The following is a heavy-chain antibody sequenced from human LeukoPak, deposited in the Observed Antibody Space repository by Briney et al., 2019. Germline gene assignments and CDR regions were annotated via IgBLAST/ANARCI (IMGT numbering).Heavy chain of an antibody. CDR1: GGSISSGSYY. CDR2: IYTSGST. D-gene: IGHD2-2*01. J-gene: IGHJ4*02. V-gene: IGHV4-61*02. Sequence: SETLSLTCTVSGGSISSGSYYWSWIRQPAGKGLEWIGRIYTSGSTHYNPSLTSRVTISVDTSKKQFSLKLSSMTAADPAVYYCARDKLGYCSSTSCATRGFDYWGQGTLVTVSS. CDR3: ARDKLGYCSSTSCATRGFDY.